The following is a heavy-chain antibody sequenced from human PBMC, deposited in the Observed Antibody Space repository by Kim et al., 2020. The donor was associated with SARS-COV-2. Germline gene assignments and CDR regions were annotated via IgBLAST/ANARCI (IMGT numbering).Heavy chain of an antibody. CDR1: GYTFTSYG. J-gene: IGHJ6*02. V-gene: IGHV1-18*01. Sequence: ASVKVSCKASGYTFTSYGISWVRQAPGQGLEWMGWISAYNGNTIYAQKLQGRVTMTTDTSTSTAYMELRSLRSDDTAVYYCARGGKVVAATLGYGMDVWGQGTTVTVSS. CDR2: ISAYNGNT. D-gene: IGHD2-15*01. CDR3: ARGGKVVAATLGYGMDV.